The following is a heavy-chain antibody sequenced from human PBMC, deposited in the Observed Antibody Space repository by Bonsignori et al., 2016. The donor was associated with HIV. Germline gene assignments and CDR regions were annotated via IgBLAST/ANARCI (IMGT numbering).Heavy chain of an antibody. CDR2: ISSGSESI. J-gene: IGHJ4*02. Sequence: VRQAPGKGLEWISSISSGSESIYYADSVKGRFTISRDNAKTSLYLQMNSLRDEDTAIYYCATHYWGRGTLVTVSS. V-gene: IGHV3-21*01. CDR3: ATHY.